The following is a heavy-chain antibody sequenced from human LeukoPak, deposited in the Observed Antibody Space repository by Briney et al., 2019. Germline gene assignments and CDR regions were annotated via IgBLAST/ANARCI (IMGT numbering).Heavy chain of an antibody. D-gene: IGHD1-1*01. CDR3: ATYSNWVAGDV. V-gene: IGHV3-7*01. CDR2: IKEDGSEK. Sequence: PGGSLRLSCAASGFTFSESWMSWVRQAAGQGLEWVAAIKEDGSEKDYVDSVKGRFTISRDNAKNSLYLQMDSLRAEDTAVYHCATYSNWVAGDVWGQGTTVSVSS. CDR1: GFTFSESW. J-gene: IGHJ6*02.